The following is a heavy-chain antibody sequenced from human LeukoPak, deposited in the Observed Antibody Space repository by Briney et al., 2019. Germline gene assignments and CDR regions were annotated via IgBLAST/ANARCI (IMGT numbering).Heavy chain of an antibody. D-gene: IGHD1-14*01. J-gene: IGHJ4*02. CDR2: IIPIFGTA. V-gene: IGHV1-69*05. CDR1: GGTFSSYA. CDR3: ARDLFGFEPYYFDY. Sequence: GASVKVSCKASGGTFSSYAISWVRQAPGQGLEWMGRIIPIFGTANYAQKFQGRVTITTDESTSTAYMELSSLRSEDTAVYHCARDLFGFEPYYFDYWGQGTLVTVSS.